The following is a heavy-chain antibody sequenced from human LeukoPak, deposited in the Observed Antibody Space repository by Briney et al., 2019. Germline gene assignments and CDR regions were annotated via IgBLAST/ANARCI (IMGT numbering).Heavy chain of an antibody. V-gene: IGHV1-8*01. CDR2: MNPNSGNT. J-gene: IGHJ4*02. CDR1: GYTFTSYD. CDR3: ASSPHAFGELSN. D-gene: IGHD3-10*01. Sequence: ASVKVSCKASGYTFTSYDINWGRQAPGQGREWMGWMNPNSGNTGYAQKFQGRVTMTRNTSISTAYMELSSLRSEDTAVYYCASSPHAFGELSNWGQGTLVTVSS.